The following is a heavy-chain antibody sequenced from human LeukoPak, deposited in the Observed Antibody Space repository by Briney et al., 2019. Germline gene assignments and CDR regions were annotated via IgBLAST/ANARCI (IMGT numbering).Heavy chain of an antibody. CDR3: ARGGYSFDY. V-gene: IGHV3-7*01. D-gene: IGHD5-12*01. CDR2: LHPDGSER. Sequence: GGSLRLSCAASGFRFTGYWMTWVRQAPGKGLEWVARLHPDGSERNYVGSVEGLFTVSGDNAKSSLYLQMNSLRVEDTAVYYCARGGYSFDYLGQGTLVTVSS. CDR1: GFRFTGYW. J-gene: IGHJ4*02.